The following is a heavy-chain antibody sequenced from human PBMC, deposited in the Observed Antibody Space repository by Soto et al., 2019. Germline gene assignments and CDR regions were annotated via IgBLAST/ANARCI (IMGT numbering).Heavy chain of an antibody. D-gene: IGHD2-2*01. CDR3: GRVMIGTSRHTDSDY. CDR2: IDYNGVT. CDR1: GASISSRDYY. Sequence: SGTLSLTCSVSGASISSRDYYWGWIRQTPGKGLEWIGNIDYNGVTYYDPSLKSRVTVSKDTSKNQFSLKVASVTAADTAIYYCGRVMIGTSRHTDSDYWGQGTRVTVSS. V-gene: IGHV4-39*01. J-gene: IGHJ4*02.